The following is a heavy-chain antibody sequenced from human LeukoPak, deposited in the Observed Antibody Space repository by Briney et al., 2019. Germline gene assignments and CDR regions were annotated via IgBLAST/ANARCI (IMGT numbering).Heavy chain of an antibody. J-gene: IGHJ3*02. CDR3: ASWTGDYAAFDI. V-gene: IGHV4-61*02. Sequence: SETLSLTCTVSGGSISSGSYYWGWIRPPAGKGLEWIGRIYTSGSTNYNPSLKSRVTTSVDTSKNQFSLKLSSVTAADTAVYYCASWTGDYAAFDIWGQGTMVTVSS. CDR1: GGSISSGSYY. D-gene: IGHD4-17*01. CDR2: IYTSGST.